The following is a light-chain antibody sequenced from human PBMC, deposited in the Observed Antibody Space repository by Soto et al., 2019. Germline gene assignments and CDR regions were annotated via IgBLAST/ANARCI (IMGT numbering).Light chain of an antibody. CDR3: QQYNYWPPRT. J-gene: IGKJ1*01. CDR2: GAT. CDR1: QTINSN. Sequence: EVVMTQSPATLSVSPGERATLSCRASQTINSNLAWYQQKPGQAPRLLIYGATTRATGIPGRFSGSGSGTEFTLTISSLQSEDIAVYYCQQYNYWPPRTFGQGTKVEI. V-gene: IGKV3-15*01.